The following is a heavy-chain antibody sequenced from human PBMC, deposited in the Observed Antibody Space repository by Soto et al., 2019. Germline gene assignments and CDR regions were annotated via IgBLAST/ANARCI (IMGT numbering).Heavy chain of an antibody. CDR2: IYYSGST. J-gene: IGHJ6*02. CDR1: GGSISSSSYY. Sequence: SETLSLTCTVSGGSISSSSYYCGWIRQPPGKGLELIGSIYYSGSTYYNPSLKSRVTISVXTSKNKFSLKLSSVTAADTAVYYCARRGYDFWSGYYTFVGYDYYYYYGMDVWGQGTTVTVSS. D-gene: IGHD3-3*01. V-gene: IGHV4-39*01. CDR3: ARRGYDFWSGYYTFVGYDYYYYYGMDV.